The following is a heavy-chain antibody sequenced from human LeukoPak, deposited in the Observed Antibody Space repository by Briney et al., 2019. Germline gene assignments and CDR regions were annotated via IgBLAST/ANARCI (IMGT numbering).Heavy chain of an antibody. CDR1: GFTVSSNH. Sequence: GGSLRLSCAAPGFTVSSNHMSWVRQAPGKGLEWVSVIYRGGSTYYADSVKGRFTISRDNSKNTLYLQMNSLRAEDTAVYYCARCSGGSCSYYFDYWGQGTLVTVSS. D-gene: IGHD2-15*01. V-gene: IGHV3-53*01. CDR3: ARCSGGSCSYYFDY. J-gene: IGHJ4*02. CDR2: IYRGGST.